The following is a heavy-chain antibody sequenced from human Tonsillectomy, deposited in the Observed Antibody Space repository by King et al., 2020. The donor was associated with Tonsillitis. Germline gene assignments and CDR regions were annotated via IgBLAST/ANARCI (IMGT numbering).Heavy chain of an antibody. D-gene: IGHD3-22*01. CDR2: ICASGSQ. J-gene: IGHJ3*02. V-gene: IGHV3-21*01. CDR1: GFTFRTYS. CDR3: GRDKGASYYDTGRGSFDI. Sequence: VQLVESGGGLVKPGGSLRLSCVASGFTFRTYSMNWVRQTPGQGVEWGSSICASGSQYISDSVKGRFTISRENAKNSLYLQMDSLRADDTAVCYCGRDKGASYYDTGRGSFDIWGQGTTVTVSS.